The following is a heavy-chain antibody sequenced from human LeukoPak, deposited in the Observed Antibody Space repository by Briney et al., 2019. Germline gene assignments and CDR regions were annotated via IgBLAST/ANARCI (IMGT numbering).Heavy chain of an antibody. D-gene: IGHD2-15*01. J-gene: IGHJ4*02. CDR3: ARTYCIGSSCPGVFEY. CDR1: GFPFSSYA. V-gene: IGHV3-23*01. CDR2: ISDSGGRT. Sequence: PGGSLRLSCAASGFPFSSYAMSWVRKAPGKGLEWVSVISDSGGRTYSAASVKGRFTISRDNSKDTLYLQMNSLRAEDTAVYYCARTYCIGSSCPGVFEYWGQGTLVTVSS.